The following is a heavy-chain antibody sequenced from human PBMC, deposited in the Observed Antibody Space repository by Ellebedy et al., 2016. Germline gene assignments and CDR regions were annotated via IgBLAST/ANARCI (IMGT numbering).Heavy chain of an antibody. CDR1: GFTFSTYW. J-gene: IGHJ4*02. CDR3: ATDLHPFTRGWGY. Sequence: GGSLRLSCAASGFTFSTYWMYWVRQAPGKGLEWVASIKEDGSNKHYVDSVKGRFTISRANAKNSLYLQMNGLRIEDTAIYYCATDLHPFTRGWGYWGQGTLVTVSS. D-gene: IGHD3-10*01. CDR2: IKEDGSNK. V-gene: IGHV3-7*01.